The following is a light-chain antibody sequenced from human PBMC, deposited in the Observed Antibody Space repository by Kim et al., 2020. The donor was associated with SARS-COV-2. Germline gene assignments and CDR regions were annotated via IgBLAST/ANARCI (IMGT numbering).Light chain of an antibody. CDR1: SSNIGNNA. CDR3: ATWDSSLSGAV. V-gene: IGLV1-44*01. J-gene: IGLJ2*01. CDR2: DNN. Sequence: GQQVTIPCSGSSSNIGNNAVSWYQQLPGTAPKLLIYDNNQRPSGVPDRFSGSKSGTSATLAISGLQTGDEADYYCATWDSSLSGAVFGGGTQLTVL.